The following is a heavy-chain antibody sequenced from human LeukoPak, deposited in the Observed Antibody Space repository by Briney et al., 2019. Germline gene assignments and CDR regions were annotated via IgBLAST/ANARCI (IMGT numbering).Heavy chain of an antibody. CDR2: INPSGGST. D-gene: IGHD1-26*01. J-gene: IGHJ4*02. CDR3: AREVEVEWELPRGYFDY. Sequence: WASVKVSFTASGYTFTSYYMHWVRQAPGQGLEWMGIINPSGGSTSYAQKFQGRVTMTRDMSTSTVCMELSSLRSEDTAVYYCAREVEVEWELPRGYFDYWGQGTLVTVSS. V-gene: IGHV1-46*01. CDR1: GYTFTSYY.